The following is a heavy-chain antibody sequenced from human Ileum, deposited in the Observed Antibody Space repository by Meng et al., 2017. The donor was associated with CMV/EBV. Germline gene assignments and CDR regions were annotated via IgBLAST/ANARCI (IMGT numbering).Heavy chain of an antibody. Sequence: EVQLVESGGGLVQPGGSLRLSCAASGFTFSRHWLHWVRQTPGKGLVWVSRINGDGSSRSHADSVKDRFTITRDNAKNTLYLQMNSLRVEDTAVYYCTRGVAENLGWEMGYWGQGTLVTASS. CDR2: INGDGSSR. V-gene: IGHV3-74*01. CDR1: GFTFSRHW. J-gene: IGHJ4*02. D-gene: IGHD5-24*01. CDR3: TRGVAENLGWEMGY.